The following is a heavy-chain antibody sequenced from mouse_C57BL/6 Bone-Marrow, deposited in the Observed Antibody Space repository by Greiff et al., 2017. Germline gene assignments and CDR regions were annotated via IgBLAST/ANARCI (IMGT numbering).Heavy chain of an antibody. CDR1: GYTFTSYW. CDR3: ARDYYGSSMFAY. D-gene: IGHD1-1*01. Sequence: QVQLQQPGAELVKPGASVKLSCKASGYTFTSYWMQWVKQRPGQGLEWIGEIDTSDSYTNYNQKFKGKATLTVDTSSSTAYMQLSSLTSEDSAVYYCARDYYGSSMFAYWGQGTLVTVSA. J-gene: IGHJ3*01. V-gene: IGHV1-50*01. CDR2: IDTSDSYT.